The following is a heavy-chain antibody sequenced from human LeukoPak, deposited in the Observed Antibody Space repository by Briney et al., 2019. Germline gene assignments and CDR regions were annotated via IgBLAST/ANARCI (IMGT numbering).Heavy chain of an antibody. Sequence: EPSETLSLTCTVSGGSISSSSYYWGWIRQPPGKGLEWIGSIYYSGSTYYNPSLKSRVTISVDTSKNQFSLKLSSVTAADTAVYYCARVVPQLAYCGGDCYSQTFHYYYYMDVWGKGTTVTVSS. V-gene: IGHV4-39*07. D-gene: IGHD2-21*02. CDR1: GGSISSSSYY. CDR2: IYYSGST. J-gene: IGHJ6*03. CDR3: ARVVPQLAYCGGDCYSQTFHYYYYMDV.